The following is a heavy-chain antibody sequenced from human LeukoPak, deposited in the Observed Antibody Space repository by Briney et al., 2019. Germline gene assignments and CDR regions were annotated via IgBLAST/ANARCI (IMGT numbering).Heavy chain of an antibody. Sequence: GGSLRLSCTASGFTFGDYAMSWFRQAPGKGLEWVGFIRSKAYGGTTEYAASVKGRFTISRDDSKGIAYLQMNSLKTEDTAVYYCTRVRSITIFGVDPPRAPADYWGQGTLVTVSS. V-gene: IGHV3-49*03. CDR2: IRSKAYGGTT. D-gene: IGHD3-3*01. CDR1: GFTFGDYA. CDR3: TRVRSITIFGVDPPRAPADY. J-gene: IGHJ4*02.